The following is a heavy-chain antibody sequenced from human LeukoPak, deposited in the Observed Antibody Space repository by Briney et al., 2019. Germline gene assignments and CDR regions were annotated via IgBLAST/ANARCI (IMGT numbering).Heavy chain of an antibody. D-gene: IGHD1/OR15-1a*01. CDR1: GFTFSSYA. Sequence: GGSLRLSCAASGFTFSSYAMHWVRQAPGKGLEWVAVISYDGSNKCYADSVKGRFTISRDNSKNTLYLQMNSLRAEDTAVYYCARTGTLYYYYYGMDVWGQGTTVTVSS. CDR2: ISYDGSNK. CDR3: ARTGTLYYYYYGMDV. V-gene: IGHV3-30-3*01. J-gene: IGHJ6*02.